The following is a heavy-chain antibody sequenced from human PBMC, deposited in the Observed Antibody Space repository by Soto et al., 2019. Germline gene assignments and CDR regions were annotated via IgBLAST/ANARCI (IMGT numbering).Heavy chain of an antibody. CDR3: ARESTDGSGWGGFDY. V-gene: IGHV4-59*01. CDR1: GGSISSYY. J-gene: IGHJ4*02. CDR2: IYYSGST. Sequence: PSETLSLTCTVSGGSISSYYWSWIRQPPGKGLEWIGYIYYSGSTNYNPSLKSRVTISVDTSKNQFSLKLSSVTAADTAVYYCARESTDGSGWGGFDYWGQGTLVTVSS. D-gene: IGHD6-19*01.